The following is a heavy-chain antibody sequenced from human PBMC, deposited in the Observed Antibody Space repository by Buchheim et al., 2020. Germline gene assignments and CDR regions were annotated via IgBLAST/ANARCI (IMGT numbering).Heavy chain of an antibody. CDR1: GGSFSGYC. CDR3: ARTLYGGNSAVDY. CDR2: INHSGSN. J-gene: IGHJ4*02. Sequence: QVQLQQWGAGLLEPSETLSLTCAVYGGSFSGYCWSWIRQPPGKGLEWIGEINHSGSNNYNPSLKSRVTISVDASKNQFSLKLSSVTAADTAVYYCARTLYGGNSAVDYWGQGTL. V-gene: IGHV4-34*02. D-gene: IGHD4-23*01.